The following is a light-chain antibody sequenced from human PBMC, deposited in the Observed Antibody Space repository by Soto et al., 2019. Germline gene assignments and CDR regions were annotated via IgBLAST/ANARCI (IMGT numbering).Light chain of an antibody. V-gene: IGKV1-5*03. CDR3: QQYYSTPLT. CDR1: QTISSW. CDR2: KAS. J-gene: IGKJ4*01. Sequence: DIQMTQSPSTLSGSVGDGVTITCRASQTISSWLAWYQQKPGKAPKLLIYKASTLKSGVPSRFSGSGSGTDFTLTISCLQSEDVAVYYCQQYYSTPLTFGGGTKGDIK.